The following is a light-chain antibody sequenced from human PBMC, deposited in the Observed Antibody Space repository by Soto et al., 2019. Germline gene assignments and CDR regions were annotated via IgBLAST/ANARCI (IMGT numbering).Light chain of an antibody. J-gene: IGLJ1*01. CDR3: SSYTGSITFV. CDR2: DVN. CDR1: SSDLRGYDY. V-gene: IGLV2-14*01. Sequence: QSVLTQPASLSGSPGQSITISCTGTSSDLRGYDYVSWYQQLPGKAPKLLIYDVNNRPSRVSHRFSGSKSGNTASLTIAGLQAEDEADYYCSSYTGSITFVFGTGAKVTV.